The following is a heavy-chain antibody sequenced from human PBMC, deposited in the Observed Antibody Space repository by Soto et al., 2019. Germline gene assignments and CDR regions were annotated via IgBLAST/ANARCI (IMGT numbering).Heavy chain of an antibody. D-gene: IGHD3-22*01. V-gene: IGHV1-69*13. CDR2: IIPIFGTA. J-gene: IGHJ6*02. Sequence: GASVKVSCKASGGTFSSYAISWVRQAPGQGLEWMGGIIPIFGTANYAQKFQGRVTITADESTSTAYMELSSLRSEDTAVYYCASRRAYYYDSSGYYPSSRAYYYYGIDVWGQGTTVTVSS. CDR1: GGTFSSYA. CDR3: ASRRAYYYDSSGYYPSSRAYYYYGIDV.